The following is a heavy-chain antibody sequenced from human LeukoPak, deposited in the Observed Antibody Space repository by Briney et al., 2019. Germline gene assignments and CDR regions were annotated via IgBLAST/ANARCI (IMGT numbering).Heavy chain of an antibody. D-gene: IGHD6-19*01. V-gene: IGHV4-59*01. CDR3: ARGTGYSSGWPYFYY. Sequence: SETLSLTCTVSGDSITNYNWNWIRQPPGRGLEWIGYIYNSGSTDYNPSLKSRVTISLDTSENQFSLKLRSVTAADTAVYYCARGTGYSSGWPYFYYWGQGTLVSVSS. CDR2: IYNSGST. CDR1: GDSITNYN. J-gene: IGHJ4*02.